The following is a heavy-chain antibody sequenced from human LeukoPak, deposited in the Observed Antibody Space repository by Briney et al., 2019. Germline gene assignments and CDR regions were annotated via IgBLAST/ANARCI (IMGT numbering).Heavy chain of an antibody. CDR1: GDSFRGYY. CDR3: ASRARLHYYDSSGYQAIDY. V-gene: IGHV4-34*01. D-gene: IGHD3-22*01. J-gene: IGHJ4*02. Sequence: KASETLSLTCAVYGDSFRGYYWSWLRQPPGKGLEWVGENNHSGSTNYNPSLKSRVTISVDTSKDQFSLKLSSVAAADTAVYYCASRARLHYYDSSGYQAIDYWGQGTLVTVSS. CDR2: NNHSGST.